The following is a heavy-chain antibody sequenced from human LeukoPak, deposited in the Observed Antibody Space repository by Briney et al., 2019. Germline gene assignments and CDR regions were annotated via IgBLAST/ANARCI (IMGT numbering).Heavy chain of an antibody. V-gene: IGHV4-34*01. Sequence: SETLSLTCAVYGGSFSGYYWSWIRQPPGKGLEWIGEINHSGSTNYNPSLKSRVTISVDTSKNQFSLKLSSVTAADTAAYYCARRGGTSRLYYYYYMDVWGKGTTVTVSS. J-gene: IGHJ6*03. CDR3: ARRGGTSRLYYYYYMDV. CDR1: GGSFSGYY. D-gene: IGHD2-2*01. CDR2: INHSGST.